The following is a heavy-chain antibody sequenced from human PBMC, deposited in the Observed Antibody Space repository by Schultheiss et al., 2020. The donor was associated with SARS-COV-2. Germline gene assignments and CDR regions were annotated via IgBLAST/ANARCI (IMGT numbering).Heavy chain of an antibody. CDR3: ARSPRIRRVGFDP. CDR2: INHSGST. Sequence: SETLSLTCTVSGGSISSYYWSWIRQPPGKGLEWIGEINHSGSTNYNPSLKSRVTMSVDTSKNQFSLKLSSVTAADTAVYYCARSPRIRRVGFDPWGQGTLVTVSS. D-gene: IGHD2-15*01. CDR1: GGSISSYY. V-gene: IGHV4-34*10. J-gene: IGHJ5*02.